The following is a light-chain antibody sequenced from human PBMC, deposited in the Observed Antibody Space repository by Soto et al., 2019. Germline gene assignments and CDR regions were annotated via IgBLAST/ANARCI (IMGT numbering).Light chain of an antibody. V-gene: IGLV2-8*01. Sequence: QSALTQPPSASGSPGQSVTISCTGTSSDVGGYDYVSWYQQHPGKAPKLMIYEVSKRPSGVPDRFSGSKSGNTASLTVSGLQVEDEADYYCSSSAGRNNLIFGTGTKVTVL. CDR2: EVS. CDR3: SSSAGRNNLI. CDR1: SSDVGGYDY. J-gene: IGLJ1*01.